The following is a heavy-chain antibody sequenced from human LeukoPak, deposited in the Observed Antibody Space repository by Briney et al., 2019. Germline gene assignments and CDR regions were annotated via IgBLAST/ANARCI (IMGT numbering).Heavy chain of an antibody. CDR1: GFTFSSYA. J-gene: IGHJ4*02. D-gene: IGHD3-10*01. CDR3: ARFRGGFGDLGYY. Sequence: GGSLRLSCAASGFTFSSYAMNWVRQAPGKGLEWVSYISSSGSTIYYADSVKGRFTISRDNAKNSLYLQMNSLRAEDTAVYYFARFRGGFGDLGYYWGQGTLVTVS. V-gene: IGHV3-48*03. CDR2: ISSSGSTI.